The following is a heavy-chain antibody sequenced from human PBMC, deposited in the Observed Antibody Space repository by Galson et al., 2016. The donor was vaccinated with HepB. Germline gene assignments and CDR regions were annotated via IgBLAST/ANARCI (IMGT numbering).Heavy chain of an antibody. CDR2: TYYNSKWYN. CDR3: ARMYWGLRAFDI. D-gene: IGHD2-8*02. Sequence: CAISGDSVSSNSAAWNWIRQSPSRGLEWLGRTYYNSKWYNDYAASVKSRITINPDTSKNQCSLQLNSVTPEDTAVYYCARMYWGLRAFDIWGQGTMVTVSS. V-gene: IGHV6-1*01. CDR1: GDSVSSNSAA. J-gene: IGHJ3*02.